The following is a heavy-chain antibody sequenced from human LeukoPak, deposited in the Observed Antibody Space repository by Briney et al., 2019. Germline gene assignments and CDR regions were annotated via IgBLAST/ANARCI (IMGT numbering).Heavy chain of an antibody. CDR3: ARVFGPTTGYFDY. CDR1: GFTFSSYA. V-gene: IGHV3-30-3*01. J-gene: IGHJ4*02. CDR2: ISYDGSNK. D-gene: IGHD1-26*01. Sequence: QAGRSLRLSCAASGFTFSSYAMHWVRQAPGKGLEWVAVISYDGSNKYYADSVKGRFTISRDNSKNTLYLQMNSLRAEDTAVYYCARVFGPTTGYFDYWGQGTLVTVSS.